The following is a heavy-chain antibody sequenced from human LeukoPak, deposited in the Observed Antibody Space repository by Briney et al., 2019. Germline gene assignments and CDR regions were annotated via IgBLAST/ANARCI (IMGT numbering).Heavy chain of an antibody. J-gene: IGHJ4*02. V-gene: IGHV3-7*01. CDR3: ARDRWGYSYGGD. D-gene: IGHD5-18*01. CDR1: GFPFRSYW. CDR2: IKQDGSAK. Sequence: GGPLRHSCAPSGFPFRSYWMSGAPQAPGKGLEGGANIKQDGSAKYYVDSVKGRFTISRDNAKNSLYLQMNSLRAEDTAVYYCARDRWGYSYGGDWGQGTLVTVSS.